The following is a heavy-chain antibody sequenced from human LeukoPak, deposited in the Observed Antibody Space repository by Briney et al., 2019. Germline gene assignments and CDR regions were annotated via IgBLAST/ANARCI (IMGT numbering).Heavy chain of an antibody. J-gene: IGHJ3*02. CDR2: ISGSGSKT. CDR3: VKEPRGYSFSFDI. Sequence: GGSLRLSCAASGFTFSTCAINWVRQAPGKGLEWVSAISGSGSKTFYADSVKGRFTISRDNPKNTLYLQMNSLRPEDTAVYYCVKEPRGYSFSFDIWGQGTMVTASS. D-gene: IGHD5-18*01. CDR1: GFTFSTCA. V-gene: IGHV3-23*01.